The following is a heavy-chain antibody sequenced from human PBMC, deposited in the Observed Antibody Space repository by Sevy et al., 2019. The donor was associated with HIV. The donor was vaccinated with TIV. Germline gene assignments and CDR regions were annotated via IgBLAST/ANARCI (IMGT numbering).Heavy chain of an antibody. J-gene: IGHJ4*02. CDR3: AREGYYDYIWGSYRYFNDY. CDR1: GFTFSNYW. CDR2: IKQDGSEK. Sequence: GGSLRLSCVASGFTFSNYWMTWVRQAPGKGLEWVAHIKQDGSEKHYVDSVKGRFTSSRDNSKNSVYLQMNSLRAEDTAVYFCAREGYYDYIWGSYRYFNDYWGQGTLVTVSS. V-gene: IGHV3-7*03. D-gene: IGHD3-16*02.